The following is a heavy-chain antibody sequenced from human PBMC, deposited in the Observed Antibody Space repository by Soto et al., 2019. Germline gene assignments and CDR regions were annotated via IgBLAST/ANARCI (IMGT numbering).Heavy chain of an antibody. CDR1: GASITTYY. Sequence: PSEPLSLTCDVSGASITTYYWSWIRHAPGKGLEWIVNVYHTGSTYYNSSLRSRFTISVDTSKTQFSLNMNSVTAADTAVYYCARRLFGSGWTLDSWGQGALVTVSS. CDR2: VYHTGST. D-gene: IGHD6-19*01. J-gene: IGHJ4*02. CDR3: ARRLFGSGWTLDS. V-gene: IGHV4-59*13.